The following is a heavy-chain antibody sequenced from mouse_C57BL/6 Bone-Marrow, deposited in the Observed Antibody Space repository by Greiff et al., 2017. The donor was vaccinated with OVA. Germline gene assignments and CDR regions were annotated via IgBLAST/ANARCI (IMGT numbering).Heavy chain of an antibody. CDR3: ARWLLQNY. CDR1: GYTFTSYG. Sequence: VKLQESGAELARPGASVKLSCKASGYTFTSYGISWVKQRTGQGLEWIGEIYPRSGNTYYNEKFKGKATLTADKSSSTAYMELRSLTSEDSAVYFCARWLLQNYWGQGTTLTVSS. D-gene: IGHD2-3*01. CDR2: IYPRSGNT. J-gene: IGHJ2*01. V-gene: IGHV1-81*01.